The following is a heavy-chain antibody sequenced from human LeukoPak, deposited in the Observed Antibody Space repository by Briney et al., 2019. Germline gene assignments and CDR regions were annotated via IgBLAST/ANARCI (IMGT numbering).Heavy chain of an antibody. CDR2: INPNSGGA. CDR1: GNTFIGNY. J-gene: IGHJ5*02. D-gene: IGHD6-19*01. V-gene: IGHV1-2*02. CDR3: VTRSYTSGWPT. Sequence: ASVKGSCKASGNTFIGNYIHWVRQARGQGLEWMGWINPNSGGANYAQRLQGRVTMTRDTSVTTAFLDLDRLTSDDTAVYYCVTRSYTSGWPTWGQGTLVTVSS.